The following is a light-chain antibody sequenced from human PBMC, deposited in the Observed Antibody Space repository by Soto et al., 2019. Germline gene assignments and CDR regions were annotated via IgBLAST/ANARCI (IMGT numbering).Light chain of an antibody. Sequence: EVMLTQSPGTLSLSPEERATLACRVSRTVTSNYLAWYKQKPGQAPRLLIYGASSRATDIPHRFSGSGSGTDFTLTISRLEPEDFALYYCKQYLSLPVTFGEGTRLEI. CDR2: GAS. J-gene: IGKJ5*01. CDR3: KQYLSLPVT. CDR1: RTVTSNY. V-gene: IGKV3-20*01.